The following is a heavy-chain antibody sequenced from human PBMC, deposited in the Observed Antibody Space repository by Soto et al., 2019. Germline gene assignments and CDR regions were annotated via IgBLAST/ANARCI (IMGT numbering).Heavy chain of an antibody. CDR2: IYYSGST. D-gene: IGHD2-15*01. J-gene: IGHJ5*02. V-gene: IGHV4-59*01. Sequence: QVQLQESGPGLVKPSETLSLTCTVSGGSISSYYWSWLRQPPGKGLEWIGHIYYSGSTNYNPSLKGRVTMSIDTSKNQFSLKLSSVTAADTAVYYCARDGLGYCSGGSCSAYNWFDPWGQGTLVTVSS. CDR1: GGSISSYY. CDR3: ARDGLGYCSGGSCSAYNWFDP.